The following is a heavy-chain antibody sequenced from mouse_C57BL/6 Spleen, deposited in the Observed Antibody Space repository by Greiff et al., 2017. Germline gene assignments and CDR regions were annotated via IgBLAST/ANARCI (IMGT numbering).Heavy chain of an antibody. D-gene: IGHD1-1*01. J-gene: IGHJ1*03. CDR1: GYTFTSYW. V-gene: IGHV1-50*01. CDR2: IDPSDSYT. Sequence: QVQLQQSGAELVKPGASVKLSCKASGYTFTSYWMQWVKQRPGQGLEWIGEIDPSDSYTNYNQKFKGKATLTVDTSSSTAYMQLSSLTSEDSAVYYCARRDYGTHYWYFDVWGTGTTVTVSS. CDR3: ARRDYGTHYWYFDV.